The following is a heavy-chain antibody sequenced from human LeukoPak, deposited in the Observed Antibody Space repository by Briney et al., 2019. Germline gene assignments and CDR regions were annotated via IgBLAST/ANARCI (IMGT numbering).Heavy chain of an antibody. CDR2: IYYSGST. CDR1: GGSISSGGYY. CDR3: AREHYDFWSGNQGYWYFDL. J-gene: IGHJ2*01. D-gene: IGHD3-3*01. Sequence: ASETLSLTCTVSGGSISSGGYYWSWIRQHPGKGLEWIGYIYYSGSTYYNPSLKSRVTISVDTSKNQFSLKLSSVTAADTAVYYCAREHYDFWSGNQGYWYFDLWGRGTLVTVSS. V-gene: IGHV4-31*03.